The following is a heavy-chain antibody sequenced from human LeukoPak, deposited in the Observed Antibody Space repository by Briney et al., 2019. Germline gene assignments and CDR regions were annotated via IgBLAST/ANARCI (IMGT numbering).Heavy chain of an antibody. Sequence: GGSLRLSCAASGFIFSSYSMNWVRQAPGKGLEWVSCISNSRTYMYYADSVKGRFTISRDNAKNSLYLQMNSLRAEDTAVYFCARGISTVTFFDLWGQGTMVTVSS. J-gene: IGHJ3*01. CDR3: ARGISTVTFFDL. D-gene: IGHD4-17*01. V-gene: IGHV3-21*01. CDR2: ISNSRTYM. CDR1: GFIFSSYS.